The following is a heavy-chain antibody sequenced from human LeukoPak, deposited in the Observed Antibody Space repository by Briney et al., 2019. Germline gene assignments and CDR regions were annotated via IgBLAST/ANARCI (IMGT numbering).Heavy chain of an antibody. CDR1: GFTFSSYG. V-gene: IGHV3-30*03. CDR3: ARDHDAVGTTIDH. D-gene: IGHD1-14*01. CDR2: ISYDGSNK. Sequence: GRSLRLSCAASGFTFSSYGMHWVRQAPGKGLEWVAVISYDGSNKYCADSVKGRFTISRDNSKNTLYLQMNSLRAEDTAVYFCARDHDAVGTTIDHWGQGTLVTVSS. J-gene: IGHJ4*02.